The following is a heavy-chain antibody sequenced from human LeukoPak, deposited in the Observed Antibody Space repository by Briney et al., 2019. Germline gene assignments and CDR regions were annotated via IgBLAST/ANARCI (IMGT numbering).Heavy chain of an antibody. Sequence: PGGSLRLSCAASGFTVISNYMTWVRQAPGKGLEWVSVISSGGSTYYADSVKGRLTISRDNSKNTVYLQMSGLRAEDTAVYYCAREVRGYYFDYWGQGTLVTASS. D-gene: IGHD5-12*01. V-gene: IGHV3-53*01. CDR1: GFTVISNY. CDR2: ISSGGST. J-gene: IGHJ4*02. CDR3: AREVRGYYFDY.